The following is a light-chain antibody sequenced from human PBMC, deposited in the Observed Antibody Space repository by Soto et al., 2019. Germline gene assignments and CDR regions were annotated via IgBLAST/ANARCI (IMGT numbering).Light chain of an antibody. CDR1: SSDVGSYNL. V-gene: IGLV2-23*01. CDR2: EGS. Sequence: QSVLTQPASASGSPGQSITISCTGTSSDVGSYNLVSWYQQHPGKAPKLMIYEGSKRPSGVSNRFSGSKSGNTASLTISGLQAEEEADYCCCSYAGSSTVFGTGTKLTVL. J-gene: IGLJ1*01. CDR3: CSYAGSSTV.